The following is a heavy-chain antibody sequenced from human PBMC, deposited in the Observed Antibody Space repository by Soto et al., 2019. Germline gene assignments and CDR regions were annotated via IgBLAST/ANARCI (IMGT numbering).Heavy chain of an antibody. CDR3: ARAPNVHIVAMIGY. CDR2: TYYRPKWFN. J-gene: IGHJ4*02. CDR1: GDRVSSNSDA. D-gene: IGHD5-12*01. Sequence: SQTLSLTSAISGDRVSSNSDAWNKIWGSPLRGLGWMGRTYYRPKWFNDYAVSVKSRITDNPGRSKNQFSLQLNCVTPEDTAVYYCARAPNVHIVAMIGYWGQGTLVTVYS. V-gene: IGHV6-1*01.